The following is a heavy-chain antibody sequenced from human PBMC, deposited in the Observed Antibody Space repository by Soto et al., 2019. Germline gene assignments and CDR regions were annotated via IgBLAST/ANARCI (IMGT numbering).Heavy chain of an antibody. CDR2: IYHTGKT. J-gene: IGHJ5*02. V-gene: IGHV4-31*03. CDR1: GDAIYIGGYY. Sequence: SETLSLTCTVSGDAIYIGGYYWTWIRQHPGKGLEWIGYIYHTGKTYYNPSLESRVTMSVDTSKNQFSLKLASVTAADTAVYYCARMATFGSLNWFDPWGQGTLVTVSS. D-gene: IGHD3-16*01. CDR3: ARMATFGSLNWFDP.